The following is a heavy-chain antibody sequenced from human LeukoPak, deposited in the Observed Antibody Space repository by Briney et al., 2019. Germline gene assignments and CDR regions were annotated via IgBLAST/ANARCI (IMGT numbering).Heavy chain of an antibody. CDR2: ISNDESKI. V-gene: IGHV3-30-3*01. D-gene: IGHD2-8*01. J-gene: IGHJ6*02. CDR1: GFSFDTFS. CDR3: ARSNVPSKWWAYAMDV. Sequence: PGGSLRLSCTAFGFSFDTFSMHWVRQIPGEGLEWVAVISNDESKIYYAGSVKGRFTISRDNSRSTLYLQMDSLRPDDTAVYYCARSNVPSKWWAYAMDVWGQGTMVTVSS.